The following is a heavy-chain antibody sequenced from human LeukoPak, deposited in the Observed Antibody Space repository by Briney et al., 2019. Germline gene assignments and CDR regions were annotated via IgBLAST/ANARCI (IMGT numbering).Heavy chain of an antibody. J-gene: IGHJ4*02. CDR1: GFPFSSYW. V-gene: IGHV3-48*04. CDR2: ISSSGSTI. Sequence: GGSLRLSCVASGFPFSSYWMTWVRQAPGKGLEWVSYISSSGSTIYYADSVKGRFTISRDNAKNSLYLQMNSLRAEDTAVYYCARDVDNYDFWSGYFYFDYWGQGTLVTVSS. CDR3: ARDVDNYDFWSGYFYFDY. D-gene: IGHD3-3*01.